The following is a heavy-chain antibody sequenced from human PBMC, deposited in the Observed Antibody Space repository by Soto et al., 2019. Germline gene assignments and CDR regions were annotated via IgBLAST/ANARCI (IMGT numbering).Heavy chain of an antibody. CDR1: GYTFTSYD. Sequence: QVQLVQSGAEVKKPGASVKVSCKASGYTFTSYDINWVRQATGQGLEWMGWMNPNSGNTGYAQKFQGRVTMTRNTSISTAYMALSSLRSEDTAVYYCAIIVATIKGFDYWGQGTLVTVSS. J-gene: IGHJ4*02. CDR3: AIIVATIKGFDY. D-gene: IGHD5-12*01. V-gene: IGHV1-8*01. CDR2: MNPNSGNT.